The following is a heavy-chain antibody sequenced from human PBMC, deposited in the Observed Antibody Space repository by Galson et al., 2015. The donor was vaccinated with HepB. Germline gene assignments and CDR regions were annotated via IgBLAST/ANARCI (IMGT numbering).Heavy chain of an antibody. D-gene: IGHD3-10*01. CDR1: GFTFSSYS. CDR2: ISSSSSYI. J-gene: IGHJ4*02. CDR3: AGVPPLGYGDLFDY. V-gene: IGHV3-21*01. Sequence: SLRLSCAASGFTFSSYSMNWVRQAPGKGLEWVSSISSSSSYIYYADSVKGRFTISRDNAKNSLYLQMNSLRAEDTAVYYCAGVPPLGYGDLFDYWGQGTLVTVSS.